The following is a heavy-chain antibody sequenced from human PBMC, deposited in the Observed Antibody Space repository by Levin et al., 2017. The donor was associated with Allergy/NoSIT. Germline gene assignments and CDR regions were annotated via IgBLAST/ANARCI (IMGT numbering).Heavy chain of an antibody. V-gene: IGHV3-30-3*01. Sequence: GGSLRLSCAASGFTFSSYAMHWVRQAPGKGLEWVAVISYDGSNKYYADSVKGRFTISRDNSKNTLYLQMNSLRAEDTAVYYCARSIQYYDILTGYPIVGYFDYWGQGTLVTVSS. CDR1: GFTFSSYA. J-gene: IGHJ4*02. CDR3: ARSIQYYDILTGYPIVGYFDY. CDR2: ISYDGSNK. D-gene: IGHD3-9*01.